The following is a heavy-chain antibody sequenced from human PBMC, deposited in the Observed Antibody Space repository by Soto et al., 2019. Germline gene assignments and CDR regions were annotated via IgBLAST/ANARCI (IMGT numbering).Heavy chain of an antibody. Sequence: QITLKESGPTLVKPTETLTLTCTFSGFALSTSGVGVGCLRQSPGKALEWLSLMFWDDDKRYNPSLRNRLTITKDASKNEVVLTVPNMDTVDTAKYFCALRLPRTTAAVDYWGQGALVTVSS. CDR3: ALRLPRTTAAVDY. CDR1: GFALSTSGVG. V-gene: IGHV2-5*02. D-gene: IGHD4-17*01. CDR2: MFWDDDK. J-gene: IGHJ4*02.